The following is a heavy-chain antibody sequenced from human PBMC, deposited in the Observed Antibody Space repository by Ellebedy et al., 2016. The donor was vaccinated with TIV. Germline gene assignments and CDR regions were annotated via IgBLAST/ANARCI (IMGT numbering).Heavy chain of an antibody. V-gene: IGHV3-48*01. D-gene: IGHD4-17*01. Sequence: GESLKISXEAPGFTFSSYSVNWVRQAPGKGLEWVSYISRDSSAIYYADSVRGRFTISRDNAKNSLYLQMNSLRAEDTAVYYCAVTVSTWECWGQGTLVTVSS. J-gene: IGHJ4*02. CDR3: AVTVSTWEC. CDR2: ISRDSSAI. CDR1: GFTFSSYS.